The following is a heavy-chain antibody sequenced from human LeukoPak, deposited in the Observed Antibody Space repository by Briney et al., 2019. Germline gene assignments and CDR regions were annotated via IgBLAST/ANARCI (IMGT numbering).Heavy chain of an antibody. J-gene: IGHJ5*02. V-gene: IGHV3-21*01. CDR2: ISSSSSYI. CDR3: ARGLGLDP. Sequence: XKXREGGSSISSSSSYIYYADSVKGRFTISRDNAKNSLYLQMNSLRAEDTAVYYCARGLGLDPWGQGTLVTVSS.